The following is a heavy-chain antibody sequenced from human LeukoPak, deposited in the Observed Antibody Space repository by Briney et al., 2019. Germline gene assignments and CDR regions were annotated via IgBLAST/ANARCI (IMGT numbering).Heavy chain of an antibody. J-gene: IGHJ4*02. Sequence: GGSLRLSCAASGFTFSSYSMNWVRQAPGKGLEWVSSISSSSSYIYYADSVKGRFTISRDNAKNSLYLQMNSLIAEDTAVYYCARDPYGDYALDYWGQGTLVTVSS. CDR1: GFTFSSYS. D-gene: IGHD4-17*01. CDR3: ARDPYGDYALDY. V-gene: IGHV3-21*01. CDR2: ISSSSSYI.